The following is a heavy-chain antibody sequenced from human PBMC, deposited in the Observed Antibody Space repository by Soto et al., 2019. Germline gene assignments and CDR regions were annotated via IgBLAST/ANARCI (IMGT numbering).Heavy chain of an antibody. V-gene: IGHV3-7*03. CDR1: GFTFGSYC. Sequence: CAASGFTFGSYCMSWVRQAPGKGLEWVANIKQDGSEKYYVDSVKGRFTISRDNAKNSLYLQMNSLRAEDTAVYYCARVASYYYDSSGYYRANWFDPWGQGTLVTVSS. J-gene: IGHJ5*02. D-gene: IGHD3-22*01. CDR2: IKQDGSEK. CDR3: ARVASYYYDSSGYYRANWFDP.